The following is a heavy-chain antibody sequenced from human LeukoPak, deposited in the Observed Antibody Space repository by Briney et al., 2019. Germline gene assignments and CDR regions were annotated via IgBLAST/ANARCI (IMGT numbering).Heavy chain of an antibody. Sequence: GGSLRLSCVASGFTFSDFDMNWVRQAPGKGLEWVAVISYDGSNKYYADSVKGRFTISRDNSKNTLYLQMNSLRAEDTAVYYCARDHARIAVAGTPHYWGQGTLVTVSS. J-gene: IGHJ4*02. CDR3: ARDHARIAVAGTPHY. CDR1: GFTFSDFD. V-gene: IGHV3-30-3*01. CDR2: ISYDGSNK. D-gene: IGHD6-19*01.